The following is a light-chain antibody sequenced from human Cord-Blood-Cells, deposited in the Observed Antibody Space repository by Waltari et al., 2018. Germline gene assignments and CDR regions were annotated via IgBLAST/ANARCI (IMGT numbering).Light chain of an antibody. CDR1: SSEVGCYNL. CDR3: CSYAGSSTV. CDR2: EGS. J-gene: IGLJ3*02. V-gene: IGLV2-23*01. Sequence: QSALTQPASVSGSPGQSITISCTGTSSEVGCYNLVSWYQQPPGKAPNLMIYEGSKRPSGVSNLFSGSKSGNTASLTISGLQAEDEADYYCCSYAGSSTVFGGGTKLTVL.